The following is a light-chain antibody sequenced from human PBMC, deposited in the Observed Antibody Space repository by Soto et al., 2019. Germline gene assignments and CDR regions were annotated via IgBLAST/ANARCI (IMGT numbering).Light chain of an antibody. CDR1: QSVSSN. CDR2: GAS. V-gene: IGKV3-15*01. J-gene: IGKJ4*01. Sequence: EIVMAQSPVTLSVSPGERATLSCRASQSVSSNLAWYQQKPGQAPRLLIHGASTRATGIPARFSGSGSGTEFTLTISSLQSEDFAVYYCQQYGSFALTFGGGTKVDI. CDR3: QQYGSFALT.